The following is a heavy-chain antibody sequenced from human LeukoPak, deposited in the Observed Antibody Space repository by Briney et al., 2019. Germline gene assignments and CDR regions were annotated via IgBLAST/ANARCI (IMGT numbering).Heavy chain of an antibody. J-gene: IGHJ4*02. CDR2: INPNSDGT. V-gene: IGHV1-2*02. D-gene: IGHD2-21*01. CDR1: GYTFTGYN. CDR3: AREWVVQGGDFDY. Sequence: GASVKVSCKASGYTFTGYNMHWVRQAPGQGLEWMGKINPNSDGTKYAQKFQGRVTMTRDTSISTAYMELSRLRSDDTAVYYCAREWVVQGGDFDYWGQGTLVTVSS.